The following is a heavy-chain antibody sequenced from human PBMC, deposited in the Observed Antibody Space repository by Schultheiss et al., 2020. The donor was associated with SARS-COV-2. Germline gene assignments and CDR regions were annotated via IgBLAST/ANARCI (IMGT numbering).Heavy chain of an antibody. D-gene: IGHD3-9*01. CDR2: ISSSSSYI. CDR1: GFTFSDYY. Sequence: GGSLRLSCAASGFTFSDYYMSWIRQAPGKGLEWVSYISSSSSYIYYADSVKGRFTISRDNAKNSLYLQMNSLRAEDTAVYYCASRNYDILTGYYSGDDYWGQGTLVTVSS. J-gene: IGHJ4*02. CDR3: ASRNYDILTGYYSGDDY. V-gene: IGHV3-11*06.